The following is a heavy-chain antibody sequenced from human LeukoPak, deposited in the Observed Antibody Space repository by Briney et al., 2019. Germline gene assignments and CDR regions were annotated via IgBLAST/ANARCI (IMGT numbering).Heavy chain of an antibody. D-gene: IGHD2-15*01. CDR3: ARRDCSGGSCYSEGWFDP. CDR1: GYSFTSYW. Sequence: GESLKISCKGSGYSFTSYWIGWVRQMPGKGLEWMGIIYPGDSDTRYSPSFQGQVTISADKSISTAYLQWSSLKASDTAMYYCARRDCSGGSCYSEGWFDPWGQGTLVTVSS. V-gene: IGHV5-51*01. J-gene: IGHJ5*02. CDR2: IYPGDSDT.